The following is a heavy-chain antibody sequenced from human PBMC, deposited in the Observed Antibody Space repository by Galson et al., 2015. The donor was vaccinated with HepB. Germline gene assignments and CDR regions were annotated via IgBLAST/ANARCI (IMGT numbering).Heavy chain of an antibody. CDR2: ISGSGGST. CDR1: GFTFSSYA. D-gene: IGHD3-9*01. V-gene: IGHV3-23*01. Sequence: SLRLSCAASGFTFSSYAMSWVRQAPGKGLEWVSAISGSGGSTYYADSVKGQFTISRDNSKNTLYLQMNSLRAEDTAVYYCAKDPLLRYFDWFPDDRDWGQGTLVTVSS. CDR3: AKDPLLRYFDWFPDDRD. J-gene: IGHJ4*02.